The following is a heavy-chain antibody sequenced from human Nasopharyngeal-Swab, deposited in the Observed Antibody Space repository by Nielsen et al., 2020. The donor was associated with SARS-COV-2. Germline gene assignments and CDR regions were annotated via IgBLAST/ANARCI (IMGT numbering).Heavy chain of an antibody. D-gene: IGHD2-15*01. CDR3: ARERKDIVVVVAATLDY. V-gene: IGHV1-2*06. CDR1: GYTFTGYY. J-gene: IGHJ4*02. Sequence: ASVKVSCKASGYTFTGYYMHWVRQAPGQGLEWMGRINPNSGGTNYAQKFQGRVTMTRDTSISTAYMELSRLRSDDTAVYYCARERKDIVVVVAATLDYWGQGTPVTVSS. CDR2: INPNSGGT.